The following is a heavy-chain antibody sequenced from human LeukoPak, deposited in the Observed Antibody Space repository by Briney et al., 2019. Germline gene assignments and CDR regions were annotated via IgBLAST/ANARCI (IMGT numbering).Heavy chain of an antibody. CDR1: GYTFTGYY. J-gene: IGHJ4*02. V-gene: IGHV1-2*02. CDR2: INPNSGGT. Sequence: ASVKVSCKASGYTFTGYYMHWVRQAPGQGLEWMGWINPNSGGTNYAQKFQGRVTMTRDTSISTAYMELSRLRSDDTAVYYCASARLDSSGWTFDYWGQGTLVTVSS. CDR3: ASARLDSSGWTFDY. D-gene: IGHD6-19*01.